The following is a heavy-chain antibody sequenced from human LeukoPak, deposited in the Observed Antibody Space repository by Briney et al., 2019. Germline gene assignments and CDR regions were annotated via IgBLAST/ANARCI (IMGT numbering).Heavy chain of an antibody. CDR3: ARGQDVVVPSPVRDYYYMDV. J-gene: IGHJ6*03. V-gene: IGHV4-34*01. Sequence: PSETLSLTCAVYGGSFSGYYWSWIRQPPGKGLEWIGEIHHSGSTNYNPSLKSRVTISVDTSKNQFSLKLSSVTAADTAVYYCARGQDVVVPSPVRDYYYMDVWGKGTTVTVSS. CDR1: GGSFSGYY. CDR2: IHHSGST. D-gene: IGHD2-2*01.